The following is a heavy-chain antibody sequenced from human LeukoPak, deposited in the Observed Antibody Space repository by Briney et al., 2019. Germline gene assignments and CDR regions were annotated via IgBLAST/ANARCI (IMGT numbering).Heavy chain of an antibody. CDR2: MNPNSGNT. Sequence: ASVKVSCKASGYTFTSYDNNWVRQATGQGLEWMGWMNPNSGNTGYAQKFQGRVTMTRNTSISTAYMELSSLRSEDTAVYYCARGGIKYSGYDPWGQGTLVTVSS. CDR3: ARGGIKYSGYDP. V-gene: IGHV1-8*01. D-gene: IGHD5-12*01. J-gene: IGHJ5*02. CDR1: GYTFTSYD.